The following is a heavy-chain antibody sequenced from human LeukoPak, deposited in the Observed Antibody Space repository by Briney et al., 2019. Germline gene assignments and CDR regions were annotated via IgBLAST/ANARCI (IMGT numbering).Heavy chain of an antibody. V-gene: IGHV4-59*08. J-gene: IGHJ4*02. CDR2: IYYSGST. CDR3: ARSYCSSTSCYVNFNY. D-gene: IGHD2-2*01. Sequence: KPSETLSLTCTVSGGSISSYYWSWIRQPPGKGLEWIGHIYYSGSTNYNPSLKSRVTISVDTSKNQFSLKLSSVTAADTAVYYCARSYCSSTSCYVNFNYWGQGTLVTVSS. CDR1: GGSISSYY.